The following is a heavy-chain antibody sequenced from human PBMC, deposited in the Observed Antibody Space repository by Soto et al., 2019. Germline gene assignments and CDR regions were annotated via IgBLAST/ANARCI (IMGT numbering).Heavy chain of an antibody. J-gene: IGHJ6*03. V-gene: IGHV4-34*01. CDR3: ARGDIVVVPAAIRLYYYYYMDV. D-gene: IGHD2-2*02. CDR1: GGSSSGYY. Sequence: SETLSLTCAVYGGSSSGYYWSWIRQPPGKGLEWIGEINHSGSTNYNPSLKSRVTISVDTSKNQFSLKLSSVTAADTAVYYCARGDIVVVPAAIRLYYYYYMDVWGKGTTVTVS. CDR2: INHSGST.